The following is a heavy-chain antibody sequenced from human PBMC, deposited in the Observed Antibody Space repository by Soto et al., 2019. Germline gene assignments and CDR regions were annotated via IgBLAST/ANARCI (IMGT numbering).Heavy chain of an antibody. CDR1: GFTFSSYG. D-gene: IGHD3-22*01. CDR3: AKDREYYDSSGYFQFDY. Sequence: QVQLVESGGGVVQPGRSLRLSCAASGFTFSSYGMHWVRQAPGKGLEWVAVISYDGSNKYYADSVKGRFTISRDNSKNKLYLQMNSLRAEDTAVYYCAKDREYYDSSGYFQFDYWGQGTLVTVSS. CDR2: ISYDGSNK. V-gene: IGHV3-30*18. J-gene: IGHJ4*02.